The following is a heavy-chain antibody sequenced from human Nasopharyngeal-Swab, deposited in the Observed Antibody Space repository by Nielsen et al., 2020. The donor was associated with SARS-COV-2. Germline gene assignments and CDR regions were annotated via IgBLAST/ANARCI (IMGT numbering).Heavy chain of an antibody. V-gene: IGHV4-30-2*01. CDR3: ARGGTSGEYYFFYMDV. J-gene: IGHJ6*03. CDR2: IFHTGST. D-gene: IGHD3-10*01. Sequence: SETLSLTCTVSGGSINSGGPSWSWIRQPPGKGLRWIGHIFHTGSTYFNPSLKSRVTISLDRSKNQFSLKLTSVTAADTAVYYCARGGTSGEYYFFYMDVWGKGTTVTVSS. CDR1: GGSINSGGPS.